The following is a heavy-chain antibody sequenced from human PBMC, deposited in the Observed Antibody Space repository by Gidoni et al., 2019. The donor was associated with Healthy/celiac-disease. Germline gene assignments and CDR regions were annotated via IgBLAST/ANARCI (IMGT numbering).Heavy chain of an antibody. CDR2: IDWDDDK. D-gene: IGHD6-6*01. J-gene: IGHJ4*02. CDR3: ARYSSSSAALDY. CDR1: GFSLSTSGMC. Sequence: QVTLRESGPALVKPTQTLTLTCPFSGFSLSTSGMCVSWIRQPPGKALEWLALIDWDDDKYYSTSLKTRLTISKDTSKNQVVLTMTNMDPVDTATYYCARYSSSSAALDYWGQGTLVTVSS. V-gene: IGHV2-70*01.